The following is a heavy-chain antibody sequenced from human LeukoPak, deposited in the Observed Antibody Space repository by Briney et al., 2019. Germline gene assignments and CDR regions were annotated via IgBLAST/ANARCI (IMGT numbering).Heavy chain of an antibody. CDR3: ARHDYSNYPVFNY. V-gene: IGHV4-61*02. CDR1: GGSISSGGHY. Sequence: PSQTLSLTCTVSGGSISSGGHYWSWIRQPAGKGLEWIGRIHTSGSTNYNPSLESRVTMSVDTSKNQFSLKLSSVTAADTAVYCCARHDYSNYPVFNYWGQGTLVTVSS. J-gene: IGHJ4*02. D-gene: IGHD4-11*01. CDR2: IHTSGST.